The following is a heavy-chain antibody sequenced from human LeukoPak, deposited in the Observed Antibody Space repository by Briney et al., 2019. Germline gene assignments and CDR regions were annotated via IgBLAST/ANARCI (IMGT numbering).Heavy chain of an antibody. CDR3: ARDLGADSSSWYVPYYYYYMDV. Sequence: SQTLSLTCTVSGGSISSGGYYWSWIRQPPGKGLEWIGYIYHSGSTYYNPSLKSRVTISVDRSKNQFSLKLSSVTAADTAVYYCARDLGADSSSWYVPYYYYYMDVWGKGTTVTVSS. CDR1: GGSISSGGYY. CDR2: IYHSGST. V-gene: IGHV4-30-2*01. D-gene: IGHD6-13*01. J-gene: IGHJ6*03.